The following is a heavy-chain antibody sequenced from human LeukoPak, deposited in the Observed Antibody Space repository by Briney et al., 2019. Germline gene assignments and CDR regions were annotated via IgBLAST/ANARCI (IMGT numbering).Heavy chain of an antibody. V-gene: IGHV1-18*01. J-gene: IGHJ4*02. D-gene: IGHD2-15*01. CDR1: GYTFVNYG. CDR2: ISTDIGNT. CDR3: ARDRSGYCCGSSCLLFDN. Sequence: ASVKVSCKASGYTFVNYGFSWVRQAPGQGLEWMGWISTDIGNTNYAQKFQGRVTMTTDTSTSTAYMELTSLRSDDTAVYFCARDRSGYCCGSSCLLFDNWGQGSLVTVSS.